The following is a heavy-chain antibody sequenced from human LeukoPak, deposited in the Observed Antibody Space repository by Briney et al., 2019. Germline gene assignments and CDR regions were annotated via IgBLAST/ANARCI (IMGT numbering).Heavy chain of an antibody. V-gene: IGHV3-21*05. CDR3: ARATATYYYDSSGYQHFDY. CDR2: IFPSGGEI. CDR1: GFTFSTFA. J-gene: IGHJ4*02. D-gene: IGHD3-22*01. Sequence: GGSLRLSCAASGFTFSTFAMIWVRQPPGKGLEWVSSIFPSGGEIHYADSVKGRFTISRDNAKNSLYLQMNSLRAEDTAVYYCARATATYYYDSSGYQHFDYWGQGTLVTVSS.